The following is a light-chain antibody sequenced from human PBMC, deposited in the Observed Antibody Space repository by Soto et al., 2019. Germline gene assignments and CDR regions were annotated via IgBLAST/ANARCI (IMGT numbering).Light chain of an antibody. CDR2: DAS. CDR3: QQSYSTPLS. J-gene: IGKJ4*01. V-gene: IGKV1-39*01. CDR1: QSISNS. Sequence: DIQMTQSPSSLSASVGDRVTITCRASQSISNSLNWYQQTPGKAPNLLIYDASNLHGGVPSRFSGRGSGTDFTLTVSSLQPEDFATYYCQQSYSTPLSFGGGTRVEIK.